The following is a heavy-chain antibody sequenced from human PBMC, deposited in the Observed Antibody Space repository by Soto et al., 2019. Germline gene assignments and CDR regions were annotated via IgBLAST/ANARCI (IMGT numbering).Heavy chain of an antibody. CDR1: GFTFPSFT. CDR3: TRDASRDSSARGWFDP. Sequence: GGSLRLSCAASGFTFPSFTMNWVRQSPGKGLEWVSTISSNSAYRYYTDALRGRFTISRDNAKNSLHLQMNSLRAEDTAVYYCTRDASRDSSARGWFDPWGPGTLVTVSS. D-gene: IGHD6-13*01. CDR2: ISSNSAYR. V-gene: IGHV3-21*01. J-gene: IGHJ5*02.